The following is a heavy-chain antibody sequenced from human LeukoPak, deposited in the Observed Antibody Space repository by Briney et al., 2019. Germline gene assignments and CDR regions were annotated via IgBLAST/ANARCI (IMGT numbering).Heavy chain of an antibody. CDR3: ARDRIGGWTDY. V-gene: IGHV3-74*01. J-gene: IGHJ4*02. Sequence: GGPLRHSCAASLFPFSDYWMDLVPQAPGKGLVWVSRIKTDGRSTNYADAVKSRFTISRDNAKNTLYLQMNSLRAEDTAVYYCARDRIGGWTDYWGQGTMVTVSS. CDR2: IKTDGRST. D-gene: IGHD6-19*01. CDR1: LFPFSDYW.